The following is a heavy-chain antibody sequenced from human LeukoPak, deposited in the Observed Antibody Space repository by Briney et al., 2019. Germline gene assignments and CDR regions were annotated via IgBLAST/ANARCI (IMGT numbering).Heavy chain of an antibody. J-gene: IGHJ4*02. CDR2: IWYDGSNK. V-gene: IGHV3-33*06. D-gene: IGHD4-17*01. CDR3: SKEPDYGDYVHYFEY. Sequence: PGGSLRLSCAASGFTFSNYGMHWVRQAPGKGLEWVAVIWYDGSNKYYADSVKGRFTTSRDNSRNTLYLQMNSLRAEDTAVYYCSKEPDYGDYVHYFEYWGQGTLVTVSS. CDR1: GFTFSNYG.